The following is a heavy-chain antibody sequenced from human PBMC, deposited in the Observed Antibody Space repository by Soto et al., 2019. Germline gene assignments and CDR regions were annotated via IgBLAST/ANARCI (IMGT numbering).Heavy chain of an antibody. CDR1: GASLSDNY. Sequence: SETLSLTCAVYGASLSDNYCNWLRQPPGKGLEWIGEINHSGNTNYNPSLRSRVTISIDTSKHQLSLNLRSVSAADTAVYYCARGRGEFAAWGQGTLVTVFS. CDR3: ARGRGEFAA. D-gene: IGHD2-21*01. CDR2: INHSGNT. J-gene: IGHJ5*02. V-gene: IGHV4-34*01.